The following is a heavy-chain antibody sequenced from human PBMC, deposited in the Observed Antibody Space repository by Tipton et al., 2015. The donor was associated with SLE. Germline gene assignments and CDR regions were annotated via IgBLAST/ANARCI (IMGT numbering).Heavy chain of an antibody. Sequence: TLSLTCTVSGGSISDYYWTWIRQPPGKGLEWIGYIFYSGGTNYNPSLKSRVTISGDTSKNQFSLRLSSVTAADTAVYYCASDYSNSDYSYYYMDVWGKGTSVTVSS. CDR1: GGSISDYY. CDR3: ASDYSNSDYSYYYMDV. V-gene: IGHV4-59*01. D-gene: IGHD4-11*01. CDR2: IFYSGGT. J-gene: IGHJ6*03.